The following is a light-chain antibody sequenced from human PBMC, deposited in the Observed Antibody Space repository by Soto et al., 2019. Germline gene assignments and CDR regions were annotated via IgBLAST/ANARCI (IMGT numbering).Light chain of an antibody. CDR1: TGAVTSGHY. V-gene: IGLV7-46*01. CDR2: DTS. Sequence: QAVVTQEPSLTVSPGGTVTLTCGSSTGAVTSGHYPYWFQQKPGQAPRTLIYDTSNKHSWTPARFSGSLLGGKAALTLSGEQPEDEAEYYCLLSYSGAREVVFGGGTQLTVL. CDR3: LLSYSGAREVV. J-gene: IGLJ2*01.